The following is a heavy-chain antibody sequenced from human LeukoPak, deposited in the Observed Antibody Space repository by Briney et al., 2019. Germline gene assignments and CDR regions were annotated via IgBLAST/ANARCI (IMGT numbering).Heavy chain of an antibody. D-gene: IGHD5-24*01. CDR1: GFTFSSYS. V-gene: IGHV3-48*02. CDR2: IGGGASTI. Sequence: GGSLRLSCAASGFTFSSYSMNWVRQAPGKGLEWASYIGGGASTISYADSVQGRFIITRDNAKNSLYLQMNSLTDEDTAVYYCARDRDYSFDNWGQGTLVTVSS. CDR3: ARDRDYSFDN. J-gene: IGHJ4*02.